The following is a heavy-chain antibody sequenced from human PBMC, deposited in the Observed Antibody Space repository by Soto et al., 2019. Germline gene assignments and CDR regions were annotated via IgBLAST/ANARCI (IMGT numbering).Heavy chain of an antibody. V-gene: IGHV1-2*02. CDR1: GYTFTAYY. CDR3: ARDRPPDY. CDR2: INPNTGDT. Sequence: ASVKVSCKASGYTFTAYYVHWVRQAPGQGLEWLGWINPNTGDTNDAQKFQGRVTLTRDRIITTAYMELRSLTSDDTALYYCARDRPPDYWGQGTRVTV. D-gene: IGHD6-6*01. J-gene: IGHJ4*02.